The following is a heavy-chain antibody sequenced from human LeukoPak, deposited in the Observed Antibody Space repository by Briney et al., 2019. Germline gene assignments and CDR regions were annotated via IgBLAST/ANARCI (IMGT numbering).Heavy chain of an antibody. CDR1: GFTFSDCY. D-gene: IGHD3-22*01. Sequence: PGGSLRLSCAASGFTFSDCYMSWIRQAPGKGLEWVSYISSSGSTIYCADSVKGRFTISRDNAKNSLYLQMNSLRAEDTAVYYCARDREGYYDSSGYPLDYWGQGTLVTVSS. J-gene: IGHJ4*02. V-gene: IGHV3-11*04. CDR3: ARDREGYYDSSGYPLDY. CDR2: ISSSGSTI.